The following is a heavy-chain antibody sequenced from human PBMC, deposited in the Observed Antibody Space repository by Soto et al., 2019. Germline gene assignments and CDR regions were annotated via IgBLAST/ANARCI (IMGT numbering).Heavy chain of an antibody. V-gene: IGHV3-21*01. CDR1: GFTFSSYS. Sequence: ESGGGLVTPGGSLRLSCAASGFTFSSYSMNWVRQAPGKGLEWVSSISCSTSYIYYADSVKGRFTISRDNAKNSLYLQMNSLLAEDTAVYYCARVVDSCDPYYDYGMAVWGQGTTVPVSS. D-gene: IGHD2-15*01. CDR2: ISCSTSYI. CDR3: ARVVDSCDPYYDYGMAV. J-gene: IGHJ6*02.